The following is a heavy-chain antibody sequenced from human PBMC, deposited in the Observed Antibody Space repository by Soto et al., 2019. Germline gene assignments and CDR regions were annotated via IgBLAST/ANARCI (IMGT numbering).Heavy chain of an antibody. Sequence: GSLRLSCAASGFTFSSYAMSWVRQAPGKGLGWVSAISGSGGSTYYADSVKGRFTISRDTSKNTLYLQMNSLRAEDTAVYYCATVGYYGSSGYCPFDYWGQGTLGTVSS. V-gene: IGHV3-23*01. CDR1: GFTFSSYA. CDR3: ATVGYYGSSGYCPFDY. D-gene: IGHD3-22*01. J-gene: IGHJ4*02. CDR2: ISGSGGST.